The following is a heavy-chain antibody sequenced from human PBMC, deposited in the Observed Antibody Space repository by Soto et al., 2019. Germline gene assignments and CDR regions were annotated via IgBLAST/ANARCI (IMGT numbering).Heavy chain of an antibody. CDR3: AKFLCYGGGATAIYT. V-gene: IGHV3-23*01. Sequence: PGGSLRLSCAASGFTFSSYAMSWVRQAPGKGLEWVSAISGSGGSTYYADSVKGRFTISRDNSKNTLYLQMNSLRAEDTAVYYCAKFLCYGGGATAIYTWGQGTLVTVSS. J-gene: IGHJ5*01. CDR2: ISGSGGST. CDR1: GFTFSSYA. D-gene: IGHD3-16*01.